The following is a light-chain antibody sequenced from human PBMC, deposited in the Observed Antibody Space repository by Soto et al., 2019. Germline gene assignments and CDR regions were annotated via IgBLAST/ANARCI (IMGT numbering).Light chain of an antibody. CDR3: QSYDSSLSGYV. J-gene: IGLJ1*01. V-gene: IGLV1-40*01. CDR1: SSNIGAGYD. Sequence: QSVLTQPPSVSGAPGQRVTISCTGSSSNIGAGYDVHWYQQLPGTAPKLLIYGNSNRPSGVPDRFSGSKSGTSASLAITGLQAEDEADYYCQSYDSSLSGYVFGTANKVTV. CDR2: GNS.